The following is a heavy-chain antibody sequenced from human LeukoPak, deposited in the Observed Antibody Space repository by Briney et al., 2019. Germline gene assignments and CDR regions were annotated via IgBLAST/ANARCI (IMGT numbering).Heavy chain of an antibody. CDR3: ARAGGGYIVVVPAAFDY. CDR1: GFTFSSYE. V-gene: IGHV3-48*03. CDR2: ISSSGSTI. D-gene: IGHD2-2*01. Sequence: GGSLRLSCAASGFTFSSYEMNWVRQATGKGLEWVSYISSSGSTIYYADSVKGRFTISRDNAKNSLYLQMNSLRAEDTAVYYCARAGGGYIVVVPAAFDYWGQGTLVTVSS. J-gene: IGHJ4*02.